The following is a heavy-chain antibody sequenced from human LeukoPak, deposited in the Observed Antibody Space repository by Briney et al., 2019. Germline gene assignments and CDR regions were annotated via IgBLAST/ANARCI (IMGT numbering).Heavy chain of an antibody. D-gene: IGHD3-22*01. J-gene: IGHJ4*02. V-gene: IGHV3-7*01. CDR1: GFTFSSYW. CDR3: AKEVEPYYYDSSGSLFNY. CDR2: IKQDGSEK. Sequence: GGSLRLSCAASGFTFSSYWMSWVRQAPGKGLEWVANIKQDGSEKYYVDSVKGRFTISRDNAKNSLYLQMNSLRAEDTAVYYCAKEVEPYYYDSSGSLFNYWGQGTLVTVSS.